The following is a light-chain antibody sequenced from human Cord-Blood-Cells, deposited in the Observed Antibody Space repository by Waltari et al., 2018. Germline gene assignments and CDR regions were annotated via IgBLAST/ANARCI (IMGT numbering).Light chain of an antibody. CDR2: KAS. CDR1: QSLSSW. CDR3: QQYNSYSYT. Sequence: DIQMTQSPSTLSASVGDRVPITCRASQSLSSWLAWYQQKPGKAPKLLIYKASSLESGVPSRFSGSGSGTEFTLTISSLQPDDFATYYCQQYNSYSYTFGQGTKLEIK. J-gene: IGKJ2*01. V-gene: IGKV1-5*03.